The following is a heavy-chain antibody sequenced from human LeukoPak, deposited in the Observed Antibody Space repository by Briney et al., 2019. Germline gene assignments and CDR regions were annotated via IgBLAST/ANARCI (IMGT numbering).Heavy chain of an antibody. CDR1: EFTFSGYT. CDR3: ASGMRVGPNI. J-gene: IGHJ4*02. D-gene: IGHD1-26*01. Sequence: GGSLRLSCAASEFTFSGYTMNWVRQAPGKGLEWVSYISPDSTKIYYADSVKGRFTISRDNAKNSLYLQMNSLRAEDTAVYYCASGMRVGPNIWGQGTLVTVSS. V-gene: IGHV3-48*04. CDR2: ISPDSTKI.